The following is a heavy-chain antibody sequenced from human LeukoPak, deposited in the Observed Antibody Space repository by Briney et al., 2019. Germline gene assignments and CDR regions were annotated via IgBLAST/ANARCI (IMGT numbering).Heavy chain of an antibody. Sequence: GGSLRLFCAASGFTFSNAWMNWVRQGPGTGLEWVGRIRSKTDGGTTDDAAPVKGRFTISREDSKNTVYLQMNSLKTEDTAVYYCTTDLFGSGWLHDWGQGTLVTVSS. CDR3: TTDLFGSGWLHD. J-gene: IGHJ4*02. CDR2: IRSKTDGGTT. CDR1: GFTFSNAW. D-gene: IGHD5-24*01. V-gene: IGHV3-15*07.